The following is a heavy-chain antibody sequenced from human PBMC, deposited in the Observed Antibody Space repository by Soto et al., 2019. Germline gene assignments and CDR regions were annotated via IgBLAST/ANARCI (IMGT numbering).Heavy chain of an antibody. CDR2: IYYSGSI. J-gene: IGHJ5*02. CDR1: GGSISSSSYY. Sequence: SETLSLTCTVSGGSISSSSYYWGWIRQPPGKGLEWIGSIYYSGSIYYNPSLKSRVTMSVDTSKNQFSLKLSSVTAADTAVYYCARLISSGWYGEINWLDPWGQGTLVTVSS. CDR3: ARLISSGWYGEINWLDP. D-gene: IGHD6-19*01. V-gene: IGHV4-39*01.